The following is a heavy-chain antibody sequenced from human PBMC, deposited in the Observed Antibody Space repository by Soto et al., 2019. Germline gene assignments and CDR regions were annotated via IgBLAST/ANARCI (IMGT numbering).Heavy chain of an antibody. Sequence: QLQLQESGPGLVKPSETLSLSCTVSGDFISTSSSYYWGWIRQPPGKGLEWIANMYYSGSTYYNPSLKSRFTISLDTSKNQFALQLNSVTAADTAVYYCARIKIVGILTYYMYVWGKGTTVTVSS. CDR2: MYYSGST. D-gene: IGHD3-3*01. CDR3: ARIKIVGILTYYMYV. V-gene: IGHV4-39*01. CDR1: GDFISTSSSYY. J-gene: IGHJ6*03.